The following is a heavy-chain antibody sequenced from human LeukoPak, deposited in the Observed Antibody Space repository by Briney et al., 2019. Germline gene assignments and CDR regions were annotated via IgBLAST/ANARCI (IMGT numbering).Heavy chain of an antibody. CDR1: GFTFRIYA. D-gene: IGHD3-22*01. Sequence: GGSLRLSCAASGFTFRIYAMAWVRQAPGKGLEWVSAICGSGDNTYYANSVKGRFTISRDNSKNTQYLQMNSLRADDTAVYFCVNKGGYDSSGYYPLDYWGQGTLVTVSS. J-gene: IGHJ4*02. V-gene: IGHV3-23*01. CDR2: ICGSGDNT. CDR3: VNKGGYDSSGYYPLDY.